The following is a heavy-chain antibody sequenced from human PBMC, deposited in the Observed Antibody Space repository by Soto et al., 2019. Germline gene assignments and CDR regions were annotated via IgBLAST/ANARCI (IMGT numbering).Heavy chain of an antibody. D-gene: IGHD6-13*01. CDR2: MNPNSGNT. CDR1: GYTFTSYS. CDR3: ARRGYSSSWYYYYYYGMDV. Sequence: ASVKVSCKASGYTFTSYSMHWVRQATGPGLEWMGWMNPNSGNTGYAQKFQGRVTVTRNTSISTAYMELSSLRSEDTAVYYCARRGYSSSWYYYYYYGMDVWGQGTTVTVSS. J-gene: IGHJ6*02. V-gene: IGHV1-8*02.